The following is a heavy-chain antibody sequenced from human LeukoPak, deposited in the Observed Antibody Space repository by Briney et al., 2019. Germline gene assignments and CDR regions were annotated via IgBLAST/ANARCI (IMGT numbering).Heavy chain of an antibody. Sequence: PGGSLRLSCAASGFTFSSYSMNWVRQAPGKGLEWVSYISSSSSTIYYADSVKGRFTISRDNAKNSLYLQMNSLRAEDTAVYYCARDGNYYDILTGSYYYYYMDVWGKGTTVTISS. CDR1: GFTFSSYS. J-gene: IGHJ6*03. CDR3: ARDGNYYDILTGSYYYYYMDV. D-gene: IGHD3-9*01. V-gene: IGHV3-48*01. CDR2: ISSSSSTI.